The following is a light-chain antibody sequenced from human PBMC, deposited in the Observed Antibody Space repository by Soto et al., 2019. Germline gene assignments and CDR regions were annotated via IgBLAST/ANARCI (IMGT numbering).Light chain of an antibody. Sequence: EIVLTQSPGTLSLSPGERATLSCRASQSVSSSYLAWYQQRPGQAPRLLIYGASSRATGIPDRFSGRGSGTDFTLTISRLEPEDFAVYYCQQYGSSPPSSTFGQGTRLEN. CDR3: QQYGSSPPSST. CDR2: GAS. J-gene: IGKJ5*01. CDR1: QSVSSSY. V-gene: IGKV3-20*01.